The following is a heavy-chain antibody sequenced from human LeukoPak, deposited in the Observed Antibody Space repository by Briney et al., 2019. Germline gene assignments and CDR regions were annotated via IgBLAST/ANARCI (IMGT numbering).Heavy chain of an antibody. Sequence: ASVKVSCKASGGTFSSYAISWVRQAPGQGLEWMGGIIPIFGTANYAQKFQGRVTMTTDTSTSTAYMELRSLRSDDTAVYYCARDLGGSPHDYWGQGTLVTVSS. D-gene: IGHD4-23*01. CDR3: ARDLGGSPHDY. J-gene: IGHJ4*02. CDR1: GGTFSSYA. CDR2: IIPIFGTA. V-gene: IGHV1-69*05.